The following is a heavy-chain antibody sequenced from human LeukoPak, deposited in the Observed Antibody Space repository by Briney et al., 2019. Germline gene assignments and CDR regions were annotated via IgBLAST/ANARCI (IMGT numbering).Heavy chain of an antibody. J-gene: IGHJ6*03. CDR2: ISYDGSNK. CDR1: GFTFSSYA. D-gene: IGHD2-2*01. CDR3: AREHVPAAPLGSSYMDV. V-gene: IGHV3-30-3*01. Sequence: GGSLRLSCAASGFTFSSYAMHWVRQAPGKGLEWVAVISYDGSNKYYADSVKGRFTISRDNSKNTLYLQMNSLRAEDTAVYYCAREHVPAAPLGSSYMDVWGKGTTVTVSS.